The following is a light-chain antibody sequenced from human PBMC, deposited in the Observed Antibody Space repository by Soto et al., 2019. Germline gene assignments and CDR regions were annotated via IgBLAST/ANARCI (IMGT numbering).Light chain of an antibody. Sequence: DIRMTQSPSAMSAAVGDRVTITCRASQDIGYHLGWFQQKPGKAPKRLIYSASSLDSGVPSRFSATGSGTEFTFTISSLQPEDFATYYCQLHTTYPRPFGQGTKVEVK. V-gene: IGKV1-17*03. J-gene: IGKJ1*01. CDR1: QDIGYH. CDR3: QLHTTYPRP. CDR2: SAS.